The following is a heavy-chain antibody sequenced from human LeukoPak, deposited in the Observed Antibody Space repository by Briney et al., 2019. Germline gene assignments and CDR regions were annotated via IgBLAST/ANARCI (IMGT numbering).Heavy chain of an antibody. J-gene: IGHJ4*02. Sequence: GGSLRLSCAASGFAFTSYWMNWVRQAPGKGLEWVANIKQDGNEKYYVDSVKGRFTISRDNAKNSLYLQMNSLRAEDTAVYYCSRDRHCIGSTCYGLWGQGTRVTVSS. CDR3: SRDRHCIGSTCYGL. CDR1: GFAFTSYW. D-gene: IGHD2-2*01. V-gene: IGHV3-7*01. CDR2: IKQDGNEK.